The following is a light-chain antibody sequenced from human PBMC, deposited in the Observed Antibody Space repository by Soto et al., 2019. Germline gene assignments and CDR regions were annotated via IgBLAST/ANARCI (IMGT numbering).Light chain of an antibody. Sequence: DIQLTQSPSFLSASVGDRVTITCRASQVISNYLAWYQQKPGKAPKLLIYAASTLQSGVPSRFSGSGSGTEFYLKIRSLRPEDFATYYCQQVNSYPFTFGPGTKVDIK. V-gene: IGKV1-9*01. CDR1: QVISNY. J-gene: IGKJ3*01. CDR2: AAS. CDR3: QQVNSYPFT.